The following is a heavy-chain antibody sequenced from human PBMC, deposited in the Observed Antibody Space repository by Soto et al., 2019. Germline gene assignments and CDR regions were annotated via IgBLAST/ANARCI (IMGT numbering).Heavy chain of an antibody. CDR2: IIPVFQTA. V-gene: IGHV1-69*01. J-gene: IGHJ4*02. D-gene: IGHD3-22*01. Sequence: QEQLVQSGAEVKKPGSSVKVSCKASGGLFSSDPISWVRQVPGQGLEWMGGIIPVFQTAYYTQRFQGSVTITADESTNTAYMELSSLRSEDTAIYYCARGGSGYTWFNEFWGQGTLVTVSS. CDR3: ARGGSGYTWFNEF. CDR1: GGLFSSDP.